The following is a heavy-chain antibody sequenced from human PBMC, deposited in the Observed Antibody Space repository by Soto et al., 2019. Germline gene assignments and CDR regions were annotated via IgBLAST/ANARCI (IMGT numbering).Heavy chain of an antibody. V-gene: IGHV1-18*01. Sequence: QVQLVQSGAEVKKPGASVKVSCKTSGYTFTGYGINWVRQAPGHGLEWMGWISVFNGNTKYGQNIQDRVIMTTDTSTSTAYMELMSLRSDYTAVYFCGRDGSGGIIDSWGQGTMLIVSS. CDR1: GYTFTGYG. J-gene: IGHJ3*01. CDR3: GRDGSGGIIDS. CDR2: ISVFNGNT. D-gene: IGHD2-15*01.